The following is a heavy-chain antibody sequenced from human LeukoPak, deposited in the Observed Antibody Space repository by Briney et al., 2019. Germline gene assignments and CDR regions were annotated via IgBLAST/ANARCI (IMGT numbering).Heavy chain of an antibody. CDR2: ISSSSSYI. CDR3: ARVGYCSSTSCPLQYDY. V-gene: IGHV3-21*01. J-gene: IGHJ4*02. D-gene: IGHD2-2*01. CDR1: GFTFSSYS. Sequence: GSLRLSCAASGFTFSSYSMNWVRQAPGKGLEWVSSISSSSSYIYYADSVKGRFTISRDNAKNSLYLQMNSLRAEDTAVYYCARVGYCSSTSCPLQYDYWGQGTLVTVSS.